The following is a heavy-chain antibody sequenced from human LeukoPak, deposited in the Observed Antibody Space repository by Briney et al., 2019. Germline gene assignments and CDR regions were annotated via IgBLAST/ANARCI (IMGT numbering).Heavy chain of an antibody. J-gene: IGHJ4*02. CDR2: SPFDGPSK. D-gene: IGHD1-26*01. CDR1: GFIFSSYA. V-gene: IGHV3-30*03. CDR3: ARGGAPFDY. Sequence: GGSLRLSCAASGFIFSSYAMSWVRQAPGKGLEWVAVSPFDGPSKYNSDTVKGRFTISRDTSKSTLYLQMNSLTTADTAVYYCARGGAPFDYWGQGTQVAVSA.